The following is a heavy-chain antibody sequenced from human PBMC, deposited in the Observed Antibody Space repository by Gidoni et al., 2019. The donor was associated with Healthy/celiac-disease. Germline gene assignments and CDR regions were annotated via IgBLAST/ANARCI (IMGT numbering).Heavy chain of an antibody. CDR3: AKFGSLSMIVVRT. D-gene: IGHD3-22*01. V-gene: IGHV3-23*01. Sequence: ELQLLEPGGGLVQPGGSLRPSCAASGFTFSNYAMSWVRQAPGKGLEWVSAISGSGGSTYYADSVKGRFTISRDNSKNTVYLQMNTLRAEDTAVYYCAKFGSLSMIVVRTWGQGTLVTVSS. CDR1: GFTFSNYA. CDR2: ISGSGGST. J-gene: IGHJ5*02.